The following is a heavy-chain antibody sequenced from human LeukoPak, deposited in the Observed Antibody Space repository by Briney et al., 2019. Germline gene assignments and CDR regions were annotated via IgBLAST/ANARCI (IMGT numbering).Heavy chain of an antibody. CDR3: ARENIAAAGTFDY. CDR1: GGTFSSYA. V-gene: IGHV1-69*05. J-gene: IGHJ4*02. D-gene: IGHD6-13*01. Sequence: ASVKVSCKASGGTFSSYAISWVRQAPGQGLEWMGGIIPIFGTANYAQKFQGRVTITTDESTSTAYMELSSLRSEDTAVYYCARENIAAAGTFDYWGQGTLVTDSS. CDR2: IIPIFGTA.